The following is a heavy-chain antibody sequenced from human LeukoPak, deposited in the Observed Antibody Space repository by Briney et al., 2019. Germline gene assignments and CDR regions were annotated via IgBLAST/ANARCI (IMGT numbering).Heavy chain of an antibody. V-gene: IGHV4-39*01. J-gene: IGHJ4*02. CDR3: ATVVPAARFAY. Sequence: SETLSLTCTVSGGSISSVNYYWGWIRQPPGEGLEWIGSIYYSGTTYYNPSLKSRVTISVDTSKNQFSLKVTSVTAADTAVYYCATVVPAARFAYWGQGILVTVSP. D-gene: IGHD2-2*01. CDR1: GGSISSVNYY. CDR2: IYYSGTT.